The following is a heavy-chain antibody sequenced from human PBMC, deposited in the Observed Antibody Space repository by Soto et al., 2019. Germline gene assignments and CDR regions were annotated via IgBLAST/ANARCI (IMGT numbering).Heavy chain of an antibody. V-gene: IGHV3-23*01. J-gene: IGHJ4*02. CDR3: AKGSFLSPERITMVRGVIT. CDR1: GFTFSSYA. D-gene: IGHD3-10*01. Sequence: GGSLRLSCAASGFTFSSYAMSWVRQAPGKGLEWVSAISGSGGSTYYADSVKGRFTISRDNSKNTLYLQMNSLRAEDTAVYYCAKGSFLSPERITMVRGVITWGQGTLVTV. CDR2: ISGSGGST.